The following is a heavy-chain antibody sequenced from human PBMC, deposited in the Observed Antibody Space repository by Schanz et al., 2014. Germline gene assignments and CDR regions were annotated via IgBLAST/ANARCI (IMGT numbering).Heavy chain of an antibody. CDR2: INHGGST. CDR1: GFTFSDYY. V-gene: IGHV4-34*01. CDR3: ARGGRYCSGGGCHYPYNYDGMDV. D-gene: IGHD2-15*01. J-gene: IGHJ6*02. Sequence: QVQLVESGGGLVKPGGSLRLSCAASGFTFSDYYMSWIRQPPGKGLEWIAEINHGGSTNYNPSLKSRVTISVDTSKNHISLKLRAVTAEDTAVYYCARGGRYCSGGGCHYPYNYDGMDVWGQGTTVTVSS.